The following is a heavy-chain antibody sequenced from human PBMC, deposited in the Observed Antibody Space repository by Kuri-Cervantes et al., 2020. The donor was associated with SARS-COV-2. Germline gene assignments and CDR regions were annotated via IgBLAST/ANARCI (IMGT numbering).Heavy chain of an antibody. Sequence: GGSLRLSCAASGFTVSSNYMSWVRQAPGKGLVWVSRINRDATSTSYADSVKGRFTISRDNAKNSLYLQMNSLRAEDTAVYYCARDGGNWYETVGSPLPDWFDPWGQGTLVTVSS. J-gene: IGHJ5*02. CDR1: GFTVSSNY. D-gene: IGHD1-1*01. CDR3: ARDGGNWYETVGSPLPDWFDP. CDR2: INRDATST. V-gene: IGHV3-74*01.